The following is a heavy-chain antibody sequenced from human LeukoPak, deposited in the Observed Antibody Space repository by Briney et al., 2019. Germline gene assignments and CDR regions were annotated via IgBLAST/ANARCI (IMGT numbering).Heavy chain of an antibody. V-gene: IGHV3-21*01. CDR1: GFTFSSCG. CDR3: ATETIGRHYDY. D-gene: IGHD1-14*01. CDR2: IGPTGTDR. J-gene: IGHJ4*02. Sequence: KAGGSLRLSCAASGFTFSSCGFNWVRQAPGKGLEWVSSIGPTGTDRYYADSVRGRFTISRDIAKNSMYLQMDSLRDEDTAVYYCATETIGRHYDYWGQGTLLTVSS.